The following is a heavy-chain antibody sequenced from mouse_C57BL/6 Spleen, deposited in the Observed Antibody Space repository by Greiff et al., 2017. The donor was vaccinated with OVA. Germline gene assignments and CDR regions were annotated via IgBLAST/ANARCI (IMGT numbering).Heavy chain of an antibody. CDR3: ARKSSYYGNYVFAY. CDR1: GYTFTDYY. CDR2: INPNNGGT. J-gene: IGHJ3*01. V-gene: IGHV1-26*01. Sequence: EVQLQQSGPELVKPGASVKISCKASGYTFTDYYMNWVKQSHGKSLEWIGDINPNNGGTSYNQKFKGKATLTVDKSSSTAYMELRSLTSEDSAVYYCARKSSYYGNYVFAYWGQGTLVTVSA. D-gene: IGHD2-10*01.